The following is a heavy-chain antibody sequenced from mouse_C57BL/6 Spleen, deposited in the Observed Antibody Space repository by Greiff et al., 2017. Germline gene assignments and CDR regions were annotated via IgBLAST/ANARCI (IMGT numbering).Heavy chain of an antibody. V-gene: IGHV10-1*01. CDR1: GFSFNTYA. J-gene: IGHJ1*03. CDR2: IRSKSNNYAT. CDR3: VRHSITTVVEGWYFDV. Sequence: EVKVEESGGGLVQPKGSLKLSCAASGFSFNTYAMNWVRQAPGKGLEWVARIRSKSNNYATYYADSVKDRFTISRDDSESMLYLKMNNLKTEDTAMYYCVRHSITTVVEGWYFDVWGTGTTVTVSS. D-gene: IGHD1-1*01.